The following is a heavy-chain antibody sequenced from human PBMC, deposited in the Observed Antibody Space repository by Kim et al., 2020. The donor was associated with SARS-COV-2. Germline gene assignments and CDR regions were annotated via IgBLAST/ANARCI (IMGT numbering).Heavy chain of an antibody. CDR3: AKVGGLNDDILTE. Sequence: YADSVKGRFTISRDISKNTLYLQMNSLRAEDTAVYYCAKVGGLNDDILTEWGQGTLVTVSS. D-gene: IGHD3-9*01. V-gene: IGHV3-23*01. J-gene: IGHJ4*02.